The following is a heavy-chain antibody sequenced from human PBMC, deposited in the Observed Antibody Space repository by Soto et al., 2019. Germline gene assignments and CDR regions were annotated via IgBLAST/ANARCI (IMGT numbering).Heavy chain of an antibody. CDR3: ARSAYGSGSSDY. Sequence: GGSLRLSCAASGFTFSSYAMHWVRQAPGKGLEYVSAISSNGGSTYYANSVKGRFTISRDNSKNTLYLQMGSLRAEDMAVYYCARSAYGSGSSDYWGQGTLVTVSS. J-gene: IGHJ4*02. CDR2: ISSNGGST. D-gene: IGHD3-10*01. CDR1: GFTFSSYA. V-gene: IGHV3-64*01.